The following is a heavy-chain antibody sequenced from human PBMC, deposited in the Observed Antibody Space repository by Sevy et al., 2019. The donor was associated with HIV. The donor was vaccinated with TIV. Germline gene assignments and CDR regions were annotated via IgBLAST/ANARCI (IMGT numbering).Heavy chain of an antibody. CDR2: ISAYDGNT. V-gene: IGHV1-18*04. D-gene: IGHD3-10*01. CDR1: GYTFNTFG. Sequence: ASVKVSCKTSGYTFNTFGINWVRQAPGQGLQWVGWISAYDGNTKFVQNLQGRVSMTTATSTSTVYMELKNLRSDDTAVYYCARDSIPLVQGIIITPYYYGMDVWGQGTTVTVSS. CDR3: ARDSIPLVQGIIITPYYYGMDV. J-gene: IGHJ6*02.